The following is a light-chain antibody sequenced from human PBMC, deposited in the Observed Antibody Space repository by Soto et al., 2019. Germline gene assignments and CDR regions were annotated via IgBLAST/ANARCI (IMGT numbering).Light chain of an antibody. CDR1: QGISSA. CDR2: DAS. Sequence: IQLTQSPSSLSASVGDRVTITCRASQGISSALAWYQQKPGKAPKLLIYDASSLESGVPSRFSGSGSGTDFTLTISSLQPEDFATYYCQQFNSYPLSITFGQGTRWRL. CDR3: QQFNSYPLSIT. V-gene: IGKV1-13*02. J-gene: IGKJ5*01.